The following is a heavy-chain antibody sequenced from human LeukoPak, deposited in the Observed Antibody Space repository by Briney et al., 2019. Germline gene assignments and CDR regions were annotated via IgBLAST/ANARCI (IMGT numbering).Heavy chain of an antibody. V-gene: IGHV1-2*02. J-gene: IGHJ4*02. Sequence: ASVKVSCKASGYTFTDYYMHWVRQAPGQGLEWMGWINPNSGGTNYAQKFQGRVTMTRDTSISTAYMELSRLRSDDTAVYYCARAKTRHCSSTSCYFGYWGQGTLVTVSS. CDR3: ARAKTRHCSSTSCYFGY. D-gene: IGHD2-2*01. CDR1: GYTFTDYY. CDR2: INPNSGGT.